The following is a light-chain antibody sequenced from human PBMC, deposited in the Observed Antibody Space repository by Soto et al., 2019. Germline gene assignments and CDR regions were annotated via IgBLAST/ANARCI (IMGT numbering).Light chain of an antibody. CDR3: LQGET. CDR2: KAS. J-gene: IGKJ1*01. Sequence: DIQMTQSPSTLSASVGDRVTITCRASQSISSWLAWYQQKPGKAPKLLIYKASSLESGVQSRFSGSGSRTEFTLTISSLQPDDFATYYCLQGETFGQGTKVEIK. V-gene: IGKV1-5*03. CDR1: QSISSW.